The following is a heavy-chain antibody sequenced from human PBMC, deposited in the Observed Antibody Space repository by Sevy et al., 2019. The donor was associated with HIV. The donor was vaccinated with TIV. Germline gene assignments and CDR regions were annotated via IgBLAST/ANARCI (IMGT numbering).Heavy chain of an antibody. V-gene: IGHV1-69*13. CDR2: IIPIFGTA. CDR3: ARDIRARWFGDQRSAFDI. J-gene: IGHJ3*02. D-gene: IGHD3-10*01. CDR1: GGTFSSYA. Sequence: ASVKVSCKASGGTFSSYAISWVRQAPGQGLEWMGRIIPIFGTANYAQKFQGRVTITADESTSTAYMELSSLGSEDTAVYYCARDIRARWFGDQRSAFDIWGQGTMVTVSS.